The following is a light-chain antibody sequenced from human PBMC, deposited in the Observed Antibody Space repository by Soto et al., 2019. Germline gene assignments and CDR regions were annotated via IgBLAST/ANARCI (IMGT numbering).Light chain of an antibody. CDR3: QQYGSSPWT. CDR1: PSVSSSF. V-gene: IGKV3-20*01. Sequence: EIVLTQSPGTLSLSPGERATLSFRASPSVSSSFLAWYQQKPGQAPRLLIYGASSRATGIPDRFSGSGSGTDFTLTITGLEPEDFAVYYCQQYGSSPWTIGQGTKVEIK. CDR2: GAS. J-gene: IGKJ1*01.